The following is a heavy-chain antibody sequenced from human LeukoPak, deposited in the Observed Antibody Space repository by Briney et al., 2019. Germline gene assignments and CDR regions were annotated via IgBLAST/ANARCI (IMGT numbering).Heavy chain of an antibody. Sequence: GGSLRLSCAASGFTFSHYYMSWIRQAPGKGLEWVSYISSSGSTIYYADSVKGRFTISSDNAKNSLYLQMNSLRAEDTAVYYCARDSRQGAFDIWGQGTMVTVSS. CDR2: ISSSGSTI. V-gene: IGHV3-11*01. J-gene: IGHJ3*02. CDR1: GFTFSHYY. CDR3: ARDSRQGAFDI.